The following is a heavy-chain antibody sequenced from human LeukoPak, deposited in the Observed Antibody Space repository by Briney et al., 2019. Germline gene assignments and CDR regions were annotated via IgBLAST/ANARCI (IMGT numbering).Heavy chain of an antibody. CDR1: GGSISSGGYY. CDR2: IHYSGST. V-gene: IGHV4-31*03. Sequence: SQTLSLTCTVSGGSISSGGYYWTWIRQHPGKGLEWIGYIHYSGSTNYNPSLKSRVTISIDTSKNQFSLKLSSVTAAGTAVYYCASKSYYYDSSAYYRDYWGQGNLVTVSS. D-gene: IGHD3-22*01. J-gene: IGHJ4*02. CDR3: ASKSYYYDSSAYYRDY.